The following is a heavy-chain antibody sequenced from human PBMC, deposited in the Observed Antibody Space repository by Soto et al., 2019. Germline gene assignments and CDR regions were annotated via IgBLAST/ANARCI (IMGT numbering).Heavy chain of an antibody. D-gene: IGHD5-18*01. Sequence: EVQLVESGGGLVQPGGSLRLSCEAYGFTFRNYDMHWVRQGTGKGLEWVSGISAAGDPDYADSVEGRSTISRDNAQNTFFLQMNGLKVGDPAVYYCARTDSDFYGLDVWGHGTTAIVSS. CDR1: GFTFRNYD. CDR2: ISAAGDP. J-gene: IGHJ6*02. V-gene: IGHV3-13*05. CDR3: ARTDSDFYGLDV.